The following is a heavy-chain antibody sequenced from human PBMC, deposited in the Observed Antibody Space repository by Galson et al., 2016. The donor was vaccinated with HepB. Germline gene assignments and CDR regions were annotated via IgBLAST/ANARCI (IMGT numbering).Heavy chain of an antibody. D-gene: IGHD3-10*01. CDR3: AKLPRFGVDS. CDR2: ITGSGGST. J-gene: IGHJ4*02. V-gene: IGHV3-23*01. Sequence: SLRLSCAASGFTFSNYAVSWVRQAPGKGLEWVSLITGSGGSTYYADSVKGRFTISRDNSRNTLYLQMNSLRTADTAVYYCAKLPRFGVDSWGQGTLVTVSS. CDR1: GFTFSNYA.